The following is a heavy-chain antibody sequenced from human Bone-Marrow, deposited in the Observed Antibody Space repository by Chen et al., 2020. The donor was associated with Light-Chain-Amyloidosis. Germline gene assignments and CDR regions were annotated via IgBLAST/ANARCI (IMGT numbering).Heavy chain of an antibody. CDR2: IRSKAYGGTT. D-gene: IGHD3-3*01. V-gene: IGHV3-49*04. CDR1: GFTFGDYA. J-gene: IGHJ5*02. CDR3: TRDVPSKARFLEWVGFDP. Sequence: VQLVESGGGAVQPGGFLRLSCTASGFTFGDYAMSWVRQAPGKGLEWVGFIRSKAYGGTTEYAASVKGRFTISRDDSKSIAYLQMNSLKTEDTAVYYCTRDVPSKARFLEWVGFDPWGQGTLVTVSS.